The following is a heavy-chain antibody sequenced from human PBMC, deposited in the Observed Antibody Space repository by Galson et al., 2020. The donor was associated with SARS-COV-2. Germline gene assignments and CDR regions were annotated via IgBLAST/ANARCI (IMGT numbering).Heavy chain of an antibody. Sequence: GESLKISCKGSGYSFTTYWIGWVRQMPGKGLEWMGIIYPGDPDTRYSQSFQGQVTISADKSISTAYLQWSSLKAADTAVYYCARRGSSSSDYYYGMGVWGQGTTVTVSS. CDR3: ARRGSSSSDYYYGMGV. D-gene: IGHD6-6*01. V-gene: IGHV5-51*01. CDR2: IYPGDPDT. J-gene: IGHJ6*02. CDR1: GYSFTTYW.